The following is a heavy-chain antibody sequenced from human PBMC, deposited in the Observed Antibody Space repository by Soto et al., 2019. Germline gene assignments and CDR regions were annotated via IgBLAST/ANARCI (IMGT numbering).Heavy chain of an antibody. D-gene: IGHD2-2*01. CDR2: INSDGSST. J-gene: IGHJ4*02. CDR3: ARGAVVAPAAVSDY. CDR1: GFTFSSYW. V-gene: IGHV3-74*01. Sequence: PGGSLRLSCAASGFTFSSYWMHWVRQAPGKGLVWVSRINSDGSSTSYADSVKGRFTISRDNAKNTLYLQMNSLRAEDTAVYYCARGAVVAPAAVSDYWGQGTLVTVSS.